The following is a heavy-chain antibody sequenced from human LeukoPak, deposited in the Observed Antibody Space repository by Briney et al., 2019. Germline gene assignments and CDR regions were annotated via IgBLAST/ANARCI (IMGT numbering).Heavy chain of an antibody. CDR3: ARGGGSGSYYYYYYMDV. CDR2: IIPIFGTA. V-gene: IGHV1-69*13. CDR1: GGTFSSYA. Sequence: GASVKVSCKASGGTFSSYAISWVRQAPGQGLEWMGGIIPIFGTANYAQKFQGRVTITADESTSTSYMELSSLRSEDTAVYYCARGGGSGSYYYYYYMDVWGKGTTVTISS. D-gene: IGHD1-26*01. J-gene: IGHJ6*03.